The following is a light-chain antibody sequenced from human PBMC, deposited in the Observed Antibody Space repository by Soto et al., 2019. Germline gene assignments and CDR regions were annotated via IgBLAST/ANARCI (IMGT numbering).Light chain of an antibody. V-gene: IGKV3-20*01. Sequence: EIVLTQSPGTLSLSPGERATLSCRASQSVSSSYLAWYQQNRGQAPRLLIHGASSRATGIPDRFSGSGSGTDFTLTISSLQSEDFAVYYCQQYNNWPPLTFGGGTKVEIK. J-gene: IGKJ4*01. CDR3: QQYNNWPPLT. CDR2: GAS. CDR1: QSVSSSY.